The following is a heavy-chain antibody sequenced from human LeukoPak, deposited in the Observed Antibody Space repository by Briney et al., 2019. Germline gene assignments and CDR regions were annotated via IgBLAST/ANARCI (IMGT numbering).Heavy chain of an antibody. D-gene: IGHD2-2*01. CDR1: GGSISSGDYY. CDR2: IYYSGST. CDR3: ARGLGDIVVVPAAGAPEYYYYYMDV. Sequence: PSETLSLTCTVSGGSISSGDYYWSWIRQPPGKGLEWIGYIYYSGSTYYNPSLKSRVTISVDTSKNQFSLELSSVTAADTAVYYCARGLGDIVVVPAAGAPEYYYYYMDVWGKGTTITVSS. J-gene: IGHJ6*03. V-gene: IGHV4-30-4*02.